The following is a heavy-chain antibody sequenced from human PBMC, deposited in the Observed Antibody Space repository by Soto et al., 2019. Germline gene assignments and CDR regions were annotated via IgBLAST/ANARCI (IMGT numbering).Heavy chain of an antibody. J-gene: IGHJ4*02. Sequence: QVQLQESGPGLVKPSETLSLTCSISGDSISRYYWSWIRQSAGKGLEWIGRTYISGDTNYNPSLKSRVTMSVSTSKNQLSLKLSSGTAADTAVYYCAREYTETVDGPTPYYFAYWGQGTPVTVSS. CDR1: GDSISRYY. CDR3: AREYTETVDGPTPYYFAY. V-gene: IGHV4-4*07. D-gene: IGHD6-19*01. CDR2: TYISGDT.